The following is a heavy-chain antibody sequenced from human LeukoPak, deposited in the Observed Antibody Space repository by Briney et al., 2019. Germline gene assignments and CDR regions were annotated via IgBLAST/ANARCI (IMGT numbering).Heavy chain of an antibody. CDR2: IYYSGST. CDR3: ARGLAEAKQLVVSRGPNFDY. Sequence: SETLSLTCTVSGGSISSSSYYWGWIRQPPGKGLEWIGSIYYSGSTYYNPSLKSRVTISVDTSKNQFSPKLSSVTAADTAVYYCARGLAEAKQLVVSRGPNFDYWGQGTLVTVSS. CDR1: GGSISSSSYY. V-gene: IGHV4-39*07. D-gene: IGHD6-13*01. J-gene: IGHJ4*02.